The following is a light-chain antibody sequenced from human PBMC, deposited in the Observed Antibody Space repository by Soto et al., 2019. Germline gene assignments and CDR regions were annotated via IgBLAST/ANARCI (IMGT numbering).Light chain of an antibody. J-gene: IGKJ1*01. V-gene: IGKV3-15*01. CDR3: HQYDSWPRT. CDR2: GAS. CDR1: QSVGTN. Sequence: EIVMTRSPATLSVSPGQRATLSCRASQSVGTNLAWYQQKPGQAPRLLMYGASTGASGFPARFSGSGSETEFTLTINSLQSEDFAVYYCHQYDSWPRTFGQGTRVEIK.